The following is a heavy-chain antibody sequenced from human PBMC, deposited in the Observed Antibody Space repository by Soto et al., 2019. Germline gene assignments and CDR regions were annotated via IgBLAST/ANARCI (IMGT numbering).Heavy chain of an antibody. J-gene: IGHJ4*02. CDR3: AKEGGLSGSYYISSSYYFDY. Sequence: GGSLRLSCAASGFTFSSYGMLWVRQAPGKGLEWVAIISYDGSNTYYADSVKGRFTISRDNSKNTLYLQMNSLRAEDTSVYYCAKEGGLSGSYYISSSYYFDYWGQGTLVTVSS. CDR2: ISYDGSNT. V-gene: IGHV3-30*18. D-gene: IGHD1-26*01. CDR1: GFTFSSYG.